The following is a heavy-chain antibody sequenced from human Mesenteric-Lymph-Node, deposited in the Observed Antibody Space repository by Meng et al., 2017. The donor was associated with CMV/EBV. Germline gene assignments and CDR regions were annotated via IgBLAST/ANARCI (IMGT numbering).Heavy chain of an antibody. J-gene: IGHJ4*02. Sequence: CAASGFTFSTYSMNWVRQAPGKGLEWVSSISSSSSYIYYADSVKGRFTISRDNAKNSLYLQMNSLRVEDTAVYYCARVPSSGEQYFDYWGQGTLVTVSS. V-gene: IGHV3-21*01. CDR3: ARVPSSGEQYFDY. D-gene: IGHD3-16*01. CDR1: GFTFSTYS. CDR2: ISSSSSYI.